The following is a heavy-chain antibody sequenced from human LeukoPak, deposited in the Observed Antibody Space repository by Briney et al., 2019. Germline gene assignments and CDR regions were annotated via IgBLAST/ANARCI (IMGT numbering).Heavy chain of an antibody. CDR2: IKEDGSEI. V-gene: IGHV3-7*01. J-gene: IGHJ4*02. D-gene: IGHD4-23*01. Sequence: PGGSLRLACEASAFTFSSYWMSWVRQAPGKGLEWVANIKEDGSEINYVDSVKGRFTISRDNAKKSLFLQMNSLRVEDTAVYYCARDRGYSSFDYWGQGTLVTVSS. CDR1: AFTFSSYW. CDR3: ARDRGYSSFDY.